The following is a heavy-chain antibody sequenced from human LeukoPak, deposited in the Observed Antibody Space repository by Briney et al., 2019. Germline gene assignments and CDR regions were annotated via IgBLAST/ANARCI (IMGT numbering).Heavy chain of an antibody. CDR1: GGSISSSNYY. D-gene: IGHD6-13*01. Sequence: SETLSLTCTVFGGSISSSNYYWDWIRQPPGKGLEWIGTTYYSGNTFYSPSLRSRVAISVDTSKNQFSLKLSSVTAADTAVYYCGSATSAARVYHSDYRGQGTLVTVSS. J-gene: IGHJ4*02. CDR2: TYYSGNT. CDR3: GSATSAARVYHSDY. V-gene: IGHV4-39*01.